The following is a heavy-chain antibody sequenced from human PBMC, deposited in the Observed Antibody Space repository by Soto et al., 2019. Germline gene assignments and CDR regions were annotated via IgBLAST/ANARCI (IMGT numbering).Heavy chain of an antibody. CDR3: AHIVVAGLGYYFDY. CDR1: GFSLSSTRMA. CDR2: IYWDDDK. J-gene: IGHJ4*02. V-gene: IGHV2-5*02. Sequence: QITLKESGPTLVKPTQTLTLTCTFSGFSLSSTRMAVGWIRQSPGKALEWLALIYWDDDKRYSPFLKSRLTIXXXTXXTQVVLTMSNMDPVDTARYYCAHIVVAGLGYYFDYWGQGTLVTVSS. D-gene: IGHD6-19*01.